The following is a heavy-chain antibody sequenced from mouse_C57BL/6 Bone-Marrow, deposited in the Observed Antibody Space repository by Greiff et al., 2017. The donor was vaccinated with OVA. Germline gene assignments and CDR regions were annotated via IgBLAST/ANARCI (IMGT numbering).Heavy chain of an antibody. D-gene: IGHD1-1*01. CDR3: ARKGEYYGSSYWDFDV. CDR1: GFTFSDYG. V-gene: IGHV5-15*01. Sequence: EVQRVASGGGLVQPGGSLKLSCAASGFTFSDYGMAWVRQAPRKGPEWVAFISNLAYSIYYADTVTGRFTISRKNAKNTLYLEMSSLRSEDTAMYYCARKGEYYGSSYWDFDVWGTGTTVTVSS. J-gene: IGHJ1*03. CDR2: ISNLAYSI.